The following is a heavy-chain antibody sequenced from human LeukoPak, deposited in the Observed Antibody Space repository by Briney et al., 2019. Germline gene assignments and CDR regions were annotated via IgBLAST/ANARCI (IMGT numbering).Heavy chain of an antibody. CDR3: ARAVVYGVEMATIRWYYYYYYMDV. J-gene: IGHJ6*03. V-gene: IGHV4-34*01. CDR1: GGSFSGYY. Sequence: PSETLSLTCAVYGGSFSGYYWSWIRQPPGKGLEWIGEINHSGSTNYNPSLKNRVTISVDTSKNQFSLKLSSVTAADTAVYYCARAVVYGVEMATIRWYYYYYYMDVWGKGTTVTVSS. D-gene: IGHD5-24*01. CDR2: INHSGST.